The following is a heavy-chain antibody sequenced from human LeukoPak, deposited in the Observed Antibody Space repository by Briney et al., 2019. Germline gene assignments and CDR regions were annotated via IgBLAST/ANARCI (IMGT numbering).Heavy chain of an antibody. CDR3: ARAPAQYCSGGSCSDY. CDR2: INTNTGNP. J-gene: IGHJ4*02. D-gene: IGHD2-15*01. CDR1: GYTFTSYA. Sequence: ASVKVSCKASGYTFTSYAMNWVRQAPGRGLEWMGWINTNTGNPTYAQGFTGRFVFSLDTSVSTAYLQISSLKAEDTAVYYCARAPAQYCSGGSCSDYWGQGTLVTVSS. V-gene: IGHV7-4-1*02.